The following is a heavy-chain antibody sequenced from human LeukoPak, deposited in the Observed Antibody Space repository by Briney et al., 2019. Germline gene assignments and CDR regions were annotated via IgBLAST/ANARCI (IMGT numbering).Heavy chain of an antibody. CDR1: VYTFTAYY. CDR3: ARGYPDFWSDYFGCMDV. CDR2: IDSKNGDT. V-gene: IGHV1-2*02. Sequence: ASVNVSFKASVYTFTAYYMHWVRQAPGQGLEWMGWIDSKNGDTKYAQKFQSRLIITRDTSIGIAYMELRSLISDDTAVYYCARGYPDFWSDYFGCMDVWGKGTTVTVSS. J-gene: IGHJ6*04. D-gene: IGHD3-3*01.